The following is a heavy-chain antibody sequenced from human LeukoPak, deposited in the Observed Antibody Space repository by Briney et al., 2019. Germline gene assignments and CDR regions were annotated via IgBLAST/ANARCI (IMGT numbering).Heavy chain of an antibody. CDR1: GGSISSYY. CDR2: IYYSGST. CDR3: ARDRNHYDFWSGYGNWFDP. Sequence: PSETLSLTCTVSGGSISSYYWSWIRQPPGKGLEWMGYIYYSGSTNYNPSLKSRVTISVDTSKNQFSLKLSSVTAADTAVYHCARDRNHYDFWSGYGNWFDPWGQGTLVTVSS. D-gene: IGHD3-3*01. J-gene: IGHJ5*02. V-gene: IGHV4-59*01.